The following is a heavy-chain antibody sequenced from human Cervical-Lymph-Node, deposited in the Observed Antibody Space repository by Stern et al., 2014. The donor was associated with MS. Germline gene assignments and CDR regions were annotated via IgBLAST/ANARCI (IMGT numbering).Heavy chain of an antibody. CDR3: ARWGTTVTFRAFDF. CDR2: IYYGST. CDR1: GDSISGYY. D-gene: IGHD4-17*01. J-gene: IGHJ4*02. V-gene: IGHV4-59*01. Sequence: QVQLQESGPGLVKPSETLSLTCAVSGDSISGYYWNWIRQPPGKGLEWIGYIYYGSTNYNPSLRSRATLSVDTSKNQFSLKLTSVTPADTAIYYCARWGTTVTFRAFDFWGQGSLVTVSS.